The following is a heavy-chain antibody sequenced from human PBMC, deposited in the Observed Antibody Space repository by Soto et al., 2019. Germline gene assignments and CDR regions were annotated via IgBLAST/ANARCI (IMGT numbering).Heavy chain of an antibody. J-gene: IGHJ3*02. CDR3: ARDIIEYYYGSGSYYGAFDI. D-gene: IGHD3-10*01. CDR1: GFTFSSYG. V-gene: IGHV3-33*01. Sequence: QVQLVESGGGVVQPGRSLRLSCAASGFTFSSYGMHWVRQAPGKGLEWVAGIWYDGSNKYYAASVKGRFTISRDNSKNTLYLQMNRLRAEDTAVYYCARDIIEYYYGSGSYYGAFDIWGQGTMVTVSS. CDR2: IWYDGSNK.